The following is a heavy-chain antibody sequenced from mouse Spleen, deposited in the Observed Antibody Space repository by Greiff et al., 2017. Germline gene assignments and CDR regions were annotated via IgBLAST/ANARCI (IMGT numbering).Heavy chain of an antibody. CDR3: ARKGYDDFDY. D-gene: IGHD2-2*01. Sequence: VQRVESGAELVKPGASVKISCKASGYAFRSYWMNWVKQRPGKGLEWIGQIYPGDGDTNYNGKFKGKATLTADKSSSTAYMQLSSLTSEDSAVYFCARKGYDDFDYWGQGTTLTVSS. CDR2: IYPGDGDT. V-gene: IGHV1-80*01. CDR1: GYAFRSYW. J-gene: IGHJ2*01.